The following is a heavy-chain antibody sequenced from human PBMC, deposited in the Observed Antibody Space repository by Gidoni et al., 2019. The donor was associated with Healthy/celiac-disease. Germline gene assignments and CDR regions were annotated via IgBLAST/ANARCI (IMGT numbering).Heavy chain of an antibody. Sequence: QVQLVESGGGVVQPGRSLRLSCAASGFTFSSYGMHWVRQAPGKGLECVAVISYDGSNKYYADSVKGRFTISRDNSKNTLYLQMNSLRAEDTAVYYCAKARIQLWSSGYWGQGTLVTVSS. CDR2: ISYDGSNK. CDR1: GFTFSSYG. V-gene: IGHV3-30*18. CDR3: AKARIQLWSSGY. D-gene: IGHD5-18*01. J-gene: IGHJ4*02.